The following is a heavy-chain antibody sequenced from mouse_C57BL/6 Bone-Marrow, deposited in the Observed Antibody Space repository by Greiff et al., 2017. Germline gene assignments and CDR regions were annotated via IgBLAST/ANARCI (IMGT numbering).Heavy chain of an antibody. CDR2: IDPSDSYT. CDR3: ALYYSNLDY. CDR1: GYTFTSYW. V-gene: IGHV1-69*01. Sequence: QVQLQQSGAELARPGASVKLSCKASGYTFTSYWMHWVKQRPGQGLEWIGEIDPSDSYTNYNQKFKGKSTLTVDKSSSTAYMQLSSLTSEDSAVYYCALYYSNLDYWGQGTTLTVSS. J-gene: IGHJ2*01. D-gene: IGHD2-5*01.